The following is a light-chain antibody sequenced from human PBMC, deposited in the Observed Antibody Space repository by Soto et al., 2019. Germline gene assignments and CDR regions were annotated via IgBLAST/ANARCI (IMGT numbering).Light chain of an antibody. Sequence: QSALTQPPSASGSPGQSVTISCTGTGSDVGGYNSVSWYQHHPGKAPKVMIYDVSKRPSGVPDRFSGSKSGNTASLTVSGLQAEDEADYYCSSYASTNILVFGGGTKLTVL. V-gene: IGLV2-8*01. CDR3: SSYASTNILV. CDR1: GSDVGGYNS. CDR2: DVS. J-gene: IGLJ2*01.